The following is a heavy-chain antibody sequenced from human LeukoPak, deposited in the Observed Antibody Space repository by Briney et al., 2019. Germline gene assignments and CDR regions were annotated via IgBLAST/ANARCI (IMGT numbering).Heavy chain of an antibody. D-gene: IGHD2-2*01. Sequence: PGGSLRLSCAASGFTFSSYAMHWVRQAPGKGLEWVAVISYDGSNKYYADSVKGRFTISRDNSKNTLYLQMNSLRAEDTAVYYCARAVGYCSSTSCYGHFDYWGQGTLVTVSS. CDR2: ISYDGSNK. J-gene: IGHJ4*02. V-gene: IGHV3-30*04. CDR1: GFTFSSYA. CDR3: ARAVGYCSSTSCYGHFDY.